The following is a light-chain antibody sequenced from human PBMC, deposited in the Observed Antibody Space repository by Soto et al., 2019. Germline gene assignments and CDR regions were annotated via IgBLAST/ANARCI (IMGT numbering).Light chain of an antibody. J-gene: IGLJ1*01. Sequence: QSVLTQPASVSGSPGQSITISCTGTSSDVGGYNYVSWYQQHPGKAPKLMIYEVSNRPSGVSNRFSGSKSGNTASLTMSGLQAEDEADYYCSSHTISSALQVFGTGTKVTVL. CDR1: SSDVGGYNY. V-gene: IGLV2-14*01. CDR2: EVS. CDR3: SSHTISSALQV.